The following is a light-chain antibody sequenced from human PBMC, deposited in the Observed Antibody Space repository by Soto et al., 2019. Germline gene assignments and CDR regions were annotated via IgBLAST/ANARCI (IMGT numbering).Light chain of an antibody. CDR3: QQYGSSPYT. CDR2: GAS. V-gene: IGKV3-20*01. CDR1: QSVSSGY. Sequence: EIVLTQSPGTLSLSPGERATLSCRASQSVSSGYLAWYQQKPGQAPRLLIYGASSRATGIPDRFSGSGSGTDFTLTISRLEPEDFVVYYCQQYGSSPYTFGQGTKLEIK. J-gene: IGKJ2*01.